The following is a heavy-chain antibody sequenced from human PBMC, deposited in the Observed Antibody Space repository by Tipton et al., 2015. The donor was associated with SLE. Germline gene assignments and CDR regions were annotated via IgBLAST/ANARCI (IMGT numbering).Heavy chain of an antibody. Sequence: QLVQSGPEVKKPGASVKVSCKASGYTFTSYDINWVRQATGQGLEWMGWMNPNSGNTGYAQKFQGRVTITRNTSISTAYMELSSLRSEDTAVYYWARGGRGFYEQLVPLDYWGQGTLVTVSS. V-gene: IGHV1-8*03. J-gene: IGHJ4*02. CDR3: ARGGRGFYEQLVPLDY. D-gene: IGHD6-6*01. CDR1: GYTFTSYD. CDR2: MNPNSGNT.